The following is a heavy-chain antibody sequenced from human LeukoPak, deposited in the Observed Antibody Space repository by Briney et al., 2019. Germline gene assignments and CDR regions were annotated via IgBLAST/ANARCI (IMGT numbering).Heavy chain of an antibody. CDR3: AKLHDFSSGYCDF. V-gene: IGHV3-23*01. CDR1: GFTFSSYG. CDR2: ISGNGGST. D-gene: IGHD3-3*01. J-gene: IGHJ4*02. Sequence: GGSLRLSCAASGFTFSSYGMNWVRQAPGKGLEWVSTISGNGGSTYYADSVQGRFTISRDNSKNTPYLRMNSLRAEDTAVYYCAKLHDFSSGYCDFWGQGTLVTVSS.